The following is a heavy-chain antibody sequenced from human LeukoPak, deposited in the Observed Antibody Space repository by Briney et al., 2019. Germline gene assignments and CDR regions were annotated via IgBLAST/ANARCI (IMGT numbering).Heavy chain of an antibody. J-gene: IGHJ4*02. CDR2: IYYSGST. V-gene: IGHV4-59*12. CDR1: GGSISSYY. CDR3: ARGRGPSREDY. Sequence: SETLSLTCTVSGGSISSYYWSWIRQPPGKGLEWIGYIYYSGSTNYNPSLKSRVTISVDTSKNQFSLKLSSVTAADTAVYYCARGRGPSREDYWGQGTLVTVSS.